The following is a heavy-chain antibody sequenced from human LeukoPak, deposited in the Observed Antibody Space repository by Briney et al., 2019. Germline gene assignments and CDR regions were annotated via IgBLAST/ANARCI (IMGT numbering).Heavy chain of an antibody. CDR1: GFTVSSYW. J-gene: IGHJ4*02. D-gene: IGHD4-23*01. Sequence: GGSLRLSCAASGFTVSSYWMHWVRQVPGKGLVWVSRMNVEGSVTSYADFVKGRFTISRDIAKNTLYLQMNTLTAEDTAVYYCARDFGGNSDFWGQGALVTVSS. V-gene: IGHV3-74*01. CDR3: ARDFGGNSDF. CDR2: MNVEGSVT.